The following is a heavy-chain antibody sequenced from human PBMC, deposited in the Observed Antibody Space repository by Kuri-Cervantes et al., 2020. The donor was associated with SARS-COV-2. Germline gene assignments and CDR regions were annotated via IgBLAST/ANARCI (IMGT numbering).Heavy chain of an antibody. CDR3: ARSVLLWFGEEQDAFDI. D-gene: IGHD3-10*01. V-gene: IGHV4-59*12. J-gene: IGHJ3*02. CDR2: ISYRGST. CDR1: GGSISSYF. Sequence: SETLSLTCTVSGGSISSYFWSWIRQSPGKGLEWMGDISYRGSTKYNPSLKSRVTISIDASKNQFSLKLSSVTAADTAVYYCARSVLLWFGEEQDAFDIWGQGTMVTVSS.